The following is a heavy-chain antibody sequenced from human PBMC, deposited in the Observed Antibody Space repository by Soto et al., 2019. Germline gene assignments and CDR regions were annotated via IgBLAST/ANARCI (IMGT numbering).Heavy chain of an antibody. J-gene: IGHJ4*02. V-gene: IGHV3-7*03. Sequence: GGSLRLSCAASGFTFSSYWMSWVRQAPGKGLEWVANIKQDGSEKYYVDSVKGRFTISRDNAKNSLYLQMNSLRAEDTAVYYCARDHPASMIVVGLWYWGQGTLVTVSS. CDR1: GFTFSSYW. CDR3: ARDHPASMIVVGLWY. D-gene: IGHD3-22*01. CDR2: IKQDGSEK.